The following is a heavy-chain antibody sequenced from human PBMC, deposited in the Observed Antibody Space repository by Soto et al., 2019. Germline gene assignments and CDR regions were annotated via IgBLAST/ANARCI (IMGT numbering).Heavy chain of an antibody. CDR3: AGDYPPTLTPHYYLEA. CDR2: ISFDGNNK. V-gene: IGHV3-33*01. D-gene: IGHD4-17*01. CDR1: GFTFNAYG. J-gene: IGHJ6*03. Sequence: QVQLVESGGGVVQPGKSLRLSCAASGFTFNAYGMHWVRQAPGRGLEWVAVISFDGNNKYYADSLRGRFSISRDNSRNGLYLKLTSLRAEATAVYYCAGDYPPTLTPHYYLEAWGKGPTFTASS.